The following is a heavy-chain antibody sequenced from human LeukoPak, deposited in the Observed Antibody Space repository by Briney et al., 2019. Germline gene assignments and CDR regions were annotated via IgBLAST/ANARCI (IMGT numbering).Heavy chain of an antibody. J-gene: IGHJ5*02. CDR3: ARGGLLWFGELLPNWFDP. Sequence: ETLSLTCAVYGESFSGYYWSWIRQPPGKGLEWIGEINHSGSTNYNPSLKSRVSISVDTSKNQFSLKLSSVTAADTAVYYCARGGLLWFGELLPNWFDPWGQGTLVTVSS. D-gene: IGHD3-10*01. CDR2: INHSGST. V-gene: IGHV4-34*01. CDR1: GESFSGYY.